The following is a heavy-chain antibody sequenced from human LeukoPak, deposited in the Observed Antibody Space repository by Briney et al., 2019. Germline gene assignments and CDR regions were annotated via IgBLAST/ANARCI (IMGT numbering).Heavy chain of an antibody. CDR2: IRSKANSYAT. V-gene: IGHV3-73*01. Sequence: GGSLRLSCAASGFTFSGSAMHWVRQASGKGLEWVGRIRSKANSYATAYAASVKGRFTISRDDSKNTAYLQMNSLRAEDTALYYCARVQLVDYYYYSYMDVWGKGTTVTVSS. J-gene: IGHJ6*03. CDR1: GFTFSGSA. CDR3: ARVQLVDYYYYSYMDV. D-gene: IGHD6-6*01.